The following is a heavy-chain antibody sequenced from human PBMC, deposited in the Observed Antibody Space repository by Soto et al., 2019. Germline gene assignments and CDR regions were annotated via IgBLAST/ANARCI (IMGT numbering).Heavy chain of an antibody. Sequence: PGGSLRLSCAASGFTFSSYAMSWVRQAPRKGLEWVSAISGSGGSTYYADSVKGRFTISRDNSKNTLYLQMNSLRAEDTAVYYCAKDWIYGDYVNWFDPWGQGTLVTVSS. CDR3: AKDWIYGDYVNWFDP. V-gene: IGHV3-23*01. J-gene: IGHJ5*02. CDR1: GFTFSSYA. CDR2: ISGSGGST. D-gene: IGHD4-17*01.